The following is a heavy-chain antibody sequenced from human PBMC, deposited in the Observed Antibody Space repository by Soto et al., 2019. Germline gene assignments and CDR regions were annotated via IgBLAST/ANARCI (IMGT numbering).Heavy chain of an antibody. V-gene: IGHV3-48*02. CDR3: AREYYYDSSGYYASYYYYGMDV. Sequence: GGSLRLSCAASGFTFSSYAMSWVRQAPGKGLEWVSYISSSSTIYYADSVKGRFTISRDNAKNSLYLQMNSLRDEDTAVYYCAREYYYDSSGYYASYYYYGMDVWGQGTTVTVSS. J-gene: IGHJ6*02. D-gene: IGHD3-22*01. CDR2: ISSSSTI. CDR1: GFTFSSYA.